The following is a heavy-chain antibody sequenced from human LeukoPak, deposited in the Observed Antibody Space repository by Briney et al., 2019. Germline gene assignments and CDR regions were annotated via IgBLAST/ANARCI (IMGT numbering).Heavy chain of an antibody. CDR1: GFTFSSYS. D-gene: IGHD6-6*01. V-gene: IGHV3-21*01. CDR2: ISSSSSYI. CDR3: AINHRFSSSAFDY. Sequence: PGGSLRLSCAASGFTFSSYSMNWVRQAPGKGLEWVSSISSSSSYIYYADSVKGRFTISRDNAKNSLYLQMNSLRAEDTAVYYCAINHRFSSSAFDYWGQGTLVTVSS. J-gene: IGHJ4*02.